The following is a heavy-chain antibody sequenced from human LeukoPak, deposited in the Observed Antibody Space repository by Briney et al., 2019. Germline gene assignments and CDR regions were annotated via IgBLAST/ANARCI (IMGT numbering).Heavy chain of an antibody. J-gene: IGHJ5*02. D-gene: IGHD3-16*02. CDR3: AKDDYDYVWGSYRFNWFDP. Sequence: GGSLRLSCAASGFTFSSYAMHWVRQAPGKGLEWVSAISGSGGSTYYADSVKGRFTISRDNSKNTLYLQMNSLRAEDTAVYYCAKDDYDYVWGSYRFNWFDPWGQGTLVTVSS. V-gene: IGHV3-23*01. CDR2: ISGSGGST. CDR1: GFTFSSYA.